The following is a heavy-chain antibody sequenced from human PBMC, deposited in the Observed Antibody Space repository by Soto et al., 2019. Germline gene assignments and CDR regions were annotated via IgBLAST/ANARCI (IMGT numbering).Heavy chain of an antibody. CDR1: GFTFSSYA. D-gene: IGHD5-18*01. V-gene: IGHV3-30-3*01. CDR2: ISYDGSNK. CDR3: ARVHIPYSYETALFDY. Sequence: PGGSLRLSCAASGFTFSSYAMHWVRQAPGKGLEWAAVISYDGSNKYYADSVKGRFTISRDNSKNTLYLQMNSLRAEDTAVYYCARVHIPYSYETALFDYWGQGTLVTVSS. J-gene: IGHJ4*02.